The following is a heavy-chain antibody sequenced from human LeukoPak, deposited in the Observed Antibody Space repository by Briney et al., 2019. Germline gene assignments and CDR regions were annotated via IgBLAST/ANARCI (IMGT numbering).Heavy chain of an antibody. V-gene: IGHV3-30*02. CDR3: AKCVSTNVDTAMGPPDYYYYMDV. CDR2: IRYDGSNK. Sequence: GGSLRLSCAASGFTFSSYGMHWVRQAPGKGLEWVAFIRYDGSNKYYADSVKGRFTISRDNSKNTLYLQMNSLRAEDTAVYYCAKCVSTNVDTAMGPPDYYYYMDVWGKGTTVTVSS. D-gene: IGHD5-18*01. CDR1: GFTFSSYG. J-gene: IGHJ6*03.